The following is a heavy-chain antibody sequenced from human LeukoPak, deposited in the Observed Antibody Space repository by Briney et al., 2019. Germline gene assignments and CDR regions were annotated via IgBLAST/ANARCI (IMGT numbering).Heavy chain of an antibody. CDR2: IFYSGST. Sequence: SQTLSLTCTVSGGSISSGDYFWSWIRQPPGKGLEWIGYIFYSGSTYYSPSLKSRLTISVDTSKNQFSLKLNSVTAADTAVYYCARTLAGCSSTSCSSPMDVWGKGTTVTVSS. CDR1: GGSISSGDYF. CDR3: ARTLAGCSSTSCSSPMDV. J-gene: IGHJ6*03. V-gene: IGHV4-30-4*08. D-gene: IGHD2-2*01.